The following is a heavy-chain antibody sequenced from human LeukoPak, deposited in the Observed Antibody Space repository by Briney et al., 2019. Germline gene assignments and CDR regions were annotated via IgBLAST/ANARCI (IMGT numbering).Heavy chain of an antibody. CDR3: ASGYDFWSGYPPAQYSMDV. V-gene: IGHV3-30-3*01. J-gene: IGHJ6*02. Sequence: PGGSLRLSWAASGFIFSGYAMHWVRQAPGKGLEWVAIISYDGSNEYYAGSVRGRFIISRDNSRDTIYLQMSSLRVEDTAVYYCASGYDFWSGYPPAQYSMDVWGQGTTVTVSS. CDR1: GFIFSGYA. D-gene: IGHD3-3*01. CDR2: ISYDGSNE.